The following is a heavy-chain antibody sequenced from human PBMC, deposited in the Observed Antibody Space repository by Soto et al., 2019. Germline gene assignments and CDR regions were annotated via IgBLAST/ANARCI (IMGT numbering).Heavy chain of an antibody. CDR1: GYTFVSYA. Sequence: QVHIVQSGAEVKEPGASVNISCKTSGYTFVSYAIHWVRQAPGQGLEWMGWINHSNGNTRYSQKFQGRVSITRYTSASTAYMELSSLKSADTAVYYCARSVSAFDMWGQGTKVTVSS. CDR3: ARSVSAFDM. J-gene: IGHJ3*02. V-gene: IGHV1-3*01. CDR2: INHSNGNT.